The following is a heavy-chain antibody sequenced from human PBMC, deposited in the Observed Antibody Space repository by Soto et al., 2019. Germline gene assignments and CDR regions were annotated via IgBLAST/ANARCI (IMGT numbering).Heavy chain of an antibody. J-gene: IGHJ4*02. CDR2: IIPILGIA. CDR3: ARDTGYSYGSGPFITKDY. CDR1: GGTFSSYT. D-gene: IGHD5-18*01. Sequence: GASVKVSCKASGGTFSSYTISWVRQAPGQGLEWMGRIIPILGIANYAQKFQGRVTITADKSTSTAYMELSSLRSEDTAVYYCARDTGYSYGSGPFITKDYWGQGTLVTVSS. V-gene: IGHV1-69*04.